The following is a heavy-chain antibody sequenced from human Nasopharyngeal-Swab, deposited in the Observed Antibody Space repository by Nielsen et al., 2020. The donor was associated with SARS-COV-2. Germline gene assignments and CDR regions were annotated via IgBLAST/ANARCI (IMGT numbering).Heavy chain of an antibody. Sequence: ASVKVSCKASGYTFSDYGISWVRQAPGQGLEWMGWINGYNRDTNYVQNLQGRVTITTDTATTTAYMELRSLRSDETAVYYCVRGRGLRFLASYYFDYWGQGTLVTVSS. CDR3: VRGRGLRFLASYYFDY. CDR1: GYTFSDYG. CDR2: INGYNRDT. D-gene: IGHD3-3*01. V-gene: IGHV1-18*04. J-gene: IGHJ4*02.